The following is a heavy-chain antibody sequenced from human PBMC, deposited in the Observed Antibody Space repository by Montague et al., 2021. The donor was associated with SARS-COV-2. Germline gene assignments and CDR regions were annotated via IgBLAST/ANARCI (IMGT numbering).Heavy chain of an antibody. V-gene: IGHV4-61*02. Sequence: TLSLTCTVSGGSINSGSYHWSWIRQPAGKGLEWIGRIYSRGSTNYNPSLKSRVTISVDTSKNQFSLKVTSVTAADTAVYFCARDLGIMDVWGKGTTVTVSS. CDR1: GGSINSGSYH. J-gene: IGHJ6*03. CDR3: ARDLGIMDV. CDR2: IYSRGST. D-gene: IGHD7-27*01.